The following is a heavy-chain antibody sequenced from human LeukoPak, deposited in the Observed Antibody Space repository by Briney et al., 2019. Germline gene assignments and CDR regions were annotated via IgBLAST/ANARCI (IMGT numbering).Heavy chain of an antibody. V-gene: IGHV7-4-1*02. J-gene: IGHJ4*02. CDR2: INTNTGNP. Sequence: ASVKVSCKASGYTFTSYAMNWVRQAPGQGLEWMGWINTNTGNPTYAQGFTGRFVFSLDTSVSTAYLQISSLKAEDTAVYYCARDLFYSVSGTYYNVGRVFNYWGQGTLVTVSS. CDR3: ARDLFYSVSGTYYNVGRVFNY. CDR1: GYTFTSYA. D-gene: IGHD3-10*01.